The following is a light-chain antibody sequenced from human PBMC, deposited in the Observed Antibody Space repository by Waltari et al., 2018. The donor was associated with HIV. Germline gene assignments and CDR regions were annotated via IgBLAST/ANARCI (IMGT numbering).Light chain of an antibody. CDR3: AAWDDSRNGEVI. Sequence: QSVLTQPPSASGTPGQRVTISCSGRNSNIGSNSVNWYQQVPGTAPKLLIYSNNQRPSGVPDRFSGSKSGNSASLAISGLRSEDEADYYRAAWDDSRNGEVIFGGGTKLTVL. J-gene: IGLJ2*01. CDR2: SNN. V-gene: IGLV1-44*01. CDR1: NSNIGSNS.